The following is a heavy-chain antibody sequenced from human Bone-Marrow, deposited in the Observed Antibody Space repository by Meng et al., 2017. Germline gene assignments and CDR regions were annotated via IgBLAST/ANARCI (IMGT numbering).Heavy chain of an antibody. CDR1: GFTFNSYW. CDR3: VRGESPRYDAFDV. D-gene: IGHD3-10*01. CDR2: INGDGTRT. Sequence: GESLKISCAASGFTFNSYWMHWVRQVPGKGLVWVSRINGDGTRTTYADSVKGRFTISRDNAKDTLYLQMNSLRVEDTAVYYCVRGESPRYDAFDVWGQGTVVTVSS. J-gene: IGHJ3*01. V-gene: IGHV3-74*01.